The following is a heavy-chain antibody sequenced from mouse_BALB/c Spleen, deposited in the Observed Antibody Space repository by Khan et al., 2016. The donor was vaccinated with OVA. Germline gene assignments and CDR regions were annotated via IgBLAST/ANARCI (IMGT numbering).Heavy chain of an antibody. V-gene: IGHV3-2*02. J-gene: IGHJ1*01. D-gene: IGHD2-1*01. CDR3: ARRGYYGNWYFDV. Sequence: EVQLVESGPGLVKPSQSLSLTCTVTGYSITSDYAWNWIRQFPGNKLEWMGYISYSGSTGYNPSLKSRISITRDTSKNQFFLQLNSVTTEDTATYYCARRGYYGNWYFDVWGAGTTVTVSS. CDR2: ISYSGST. CDR1: GYSITSDYA.